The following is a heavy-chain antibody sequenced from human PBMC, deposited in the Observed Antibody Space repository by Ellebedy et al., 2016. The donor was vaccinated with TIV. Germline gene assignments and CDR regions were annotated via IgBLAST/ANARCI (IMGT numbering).Heavy chain of an antibody. V-gene: IGHV4-59*01. Sequence: SETLSLTCTVSGGSISSYYWSWIRQPPGKGLEWIGYIYYSGSTNYNPSLKSRVTISVDTSKNQFSLKLSSVTAADTAVYYCARQIVVALAPPNWFDPWGQGTLVTVSS. CDR3: ARQIVVALAPPNWFDP. CDR1: GGSISSYY. J-gene: IGHJ5*02. CDR2: IYYSGST. D-gene: IGHD3-22*01.